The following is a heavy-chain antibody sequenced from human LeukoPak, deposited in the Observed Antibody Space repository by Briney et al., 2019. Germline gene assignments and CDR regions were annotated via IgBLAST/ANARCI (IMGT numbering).Heavy chain of an antibody. CDR1: GYTFTGYY. V-gene: IGHV1-2*02. D-gene: IGHD2-15*01. Sequence: ASVKVSCKASGYTFTGYYMHWVRQAPGQGLEWMGWINPNSGGTNYAQKFQGRVTMTRDTSISTAYMELSRLRSDDTAVYYCARVPDIVVVVAADTYYYYGMDVRGQGTTVTVSS. J-gene: IGHJ6*02. CDR2: INPNSGGT. CDR3: ARVPDIVVVVAADTYYYYGMDV.